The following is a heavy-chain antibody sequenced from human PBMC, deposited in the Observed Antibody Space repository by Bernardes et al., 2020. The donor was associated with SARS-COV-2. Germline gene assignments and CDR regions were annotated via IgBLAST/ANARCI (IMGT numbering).Heavy chain of an antibody. CDR1: GFTFGSYV. V-gene: IGHV3-23*01. D-gene: IGHD3-22*01. J-gene: IGHJ4*02. CDR3: VKDFDTDSGYRLPYYFDY. Sequence: GGSLRLSCAASGFTFGSYVMSWVRQSPGKDLEWVAGISGSGVLKYYADSVRGRFTIPRENSKNKVDLQMTSLTDEDTAVYYCVKDFDTDSGYRLPYYFDYWGQGTLVTVSA. CDR2: ISGSGVLK.